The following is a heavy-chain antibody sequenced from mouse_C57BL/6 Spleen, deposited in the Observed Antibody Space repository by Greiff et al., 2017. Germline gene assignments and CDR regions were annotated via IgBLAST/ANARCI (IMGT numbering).Heavy chain of an antibody. D-gene: IGHD1-1*01. J-gene: IGHJ3*01. CDR2: IDPETGGP. CDR1: GYTFTDYE. CDR3: TTLYYYGSSYGFAY. V-gene: IGHV1-15*01. Sequence: QVQLQQSGAELVRPGASVTLSCKASGYTFTDYEMHWVKQTPVHGLEWIGAIDPETGGPAYNQKFKGKAILTADKSSSTAYMELRSLTSEDSAVYYCTTLYYYGSSYGFAYWGQGTLVTVSA.